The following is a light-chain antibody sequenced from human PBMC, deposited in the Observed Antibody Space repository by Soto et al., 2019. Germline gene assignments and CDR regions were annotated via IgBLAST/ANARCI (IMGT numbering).Light chain of an antibody. CDR3: KSYAGSNTYV. CDR1: KNDVGFYDF. V-gene: IGLV2-8*01. J-gene: IGLJ1*01. Sequence: QSVLTQPPSASGSPGQSVTISCTGTKNDVGFYDFVSWYQHHPGKAPRLIIYEVVQRPSGVPDRFSGSNSGNTASLTVSGLQSADEADYFCKSYAGSNTYVFGSGTKVTVL. CDR2: EVV.